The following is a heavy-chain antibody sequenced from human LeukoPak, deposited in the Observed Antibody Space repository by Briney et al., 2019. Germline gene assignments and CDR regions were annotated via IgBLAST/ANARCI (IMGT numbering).Heavy chain of an antibody. V-gene: IGHV3-30*02. D-gene: IGHD2-2*02. CDR3: ARGLPAAILRQWLVTQGDY. Sequence: GGSLRLSCAASGFTFSSYGVHWVRQAPGKGLEWVAFIRYDGSNKYYADSVKGRFTISRDNSKNTLYLQMNSLRAEDTAVYYCARGLPAAILRQWLVTQGDYWGQGTLVTVSS. CDR1: GFTFSSYG. CDR2: IRYDGSNK. J-gene: IGHJ4*02.